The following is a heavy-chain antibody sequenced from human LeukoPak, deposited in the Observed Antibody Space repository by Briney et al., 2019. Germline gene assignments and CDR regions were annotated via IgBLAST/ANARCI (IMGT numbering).Heavy chain of an antibody. J-gene: IGHJ4*02. CDR2: ISSSSSYI. Sequence: GGSLRLSCAASGFTFSSYSMNWVRQAPGKGLEWVSSISSSSSYIYYADSVKGRFTISRDNAKNSLYLQMNSLRAEGTAVYYCARELYDSSGPDYWGQGTLVTVSS. CDR3: ARELYDSSGPDY. CDR1: GFTFSSYS. D-gene: IGHD3-22*01. V-gene: IGHV3-21*01.